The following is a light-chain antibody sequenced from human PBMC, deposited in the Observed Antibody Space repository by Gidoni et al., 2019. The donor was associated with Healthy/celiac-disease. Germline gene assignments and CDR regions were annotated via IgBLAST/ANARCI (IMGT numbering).Light chain of an antibody. V-gene: IGKV1-9*01. J-gene: IGKJ2*04. CDR1: QGISSY. CDR2: AAS. Sequence: DIQLTQSPSFLYASVGDRVTITCLASQGISSYLALYQQKPGKAPKLLIYAASTLQSSVPARFSGSGSGTEFTLTISSLQPEDFATYYCQQLNSYPPCSFGQGTKLEIK. CDR3: QQLNSYPPCS.